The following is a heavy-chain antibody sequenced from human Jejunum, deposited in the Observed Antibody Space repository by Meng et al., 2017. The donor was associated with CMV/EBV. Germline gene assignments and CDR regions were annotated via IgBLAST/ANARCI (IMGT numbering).Heavy chain of an antibody. Sequence: CKASGFTITDYYMYWVRQAPGQGLESMGWINSKNGGTGYAQKYKGRVTMTRDTSINTIYMELGGLRSDDTAVYYCARDGVSKTPDFDYWGRGTLVTVSS. CDR1: GFTITDYY. CDR2: INSKNGGT. J-gene: IGHJ4*02. V-gene: IGHV1-2*02. D-gene: IGHD2-15*01. CDR3: ARDGVSKTPDFDY.